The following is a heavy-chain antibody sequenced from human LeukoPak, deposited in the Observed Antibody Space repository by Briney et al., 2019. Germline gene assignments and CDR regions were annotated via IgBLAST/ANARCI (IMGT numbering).Heavy chain of an antibody. V-gene: IGHV4-39*01. J-gene: IGHJ4*02. D-gene: IGHD5-18*01. Sequence: SETLSLTCTVSGGSISSSSYYWGWIRQPPGEGLEWIGCIYYSGINYYNPSLKTRVTISVETPKNQFSFKLRSVNAADTPVYYCARYSYCLNFDYGGEGPLVRVS. CDR2: IYYSGIN. CDR1: GGSISSSSYY. CDR3: ARYSYCLNFDY.